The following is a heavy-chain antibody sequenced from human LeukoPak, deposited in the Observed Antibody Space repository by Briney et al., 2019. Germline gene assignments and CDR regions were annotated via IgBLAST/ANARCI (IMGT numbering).Heavy chain of an antibody. D-gene: IGHD3-22*01. CDR1: GFTFSSYS. J-gene: IGHJ4*02. CDR2: ISSSSSYI. CDR3: AREHRAYYYDSSGYYLDY. Sequence: GGSLRLSCAASGFTFSSYSMNWVRQAPGKGLEWASSISSSSSYIYYADSVKGRFTISRDNAKNSLYLQMNSLRAEDTAVYYCAREHRAYYYDSSGYYLDYWGQGTLVTVSS. V-gene: IGHV3-21*01.